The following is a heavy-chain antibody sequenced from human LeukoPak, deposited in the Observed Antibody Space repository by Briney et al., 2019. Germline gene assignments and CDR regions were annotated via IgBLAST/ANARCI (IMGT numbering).Heavy chain of an antibody. CDR3: ARETVVVPAAMVADAFDI. D-gene: IGHD2-2*01. J-gene: IGHJ3*02. CDR1: GCTFSSYA. CDR2: VIPIFGAA. V-gene: IGHV1-69*05. Sequence: AVKVSCKASGCTFSSYAISWVRQAPGQGLGWMGGVIPIFGAANYSQKLQGRVTITTDESPSTAYTELSSLRSEDTAVYYCARETVVVPAAMVADAFDIWGQGTMVTVSS.